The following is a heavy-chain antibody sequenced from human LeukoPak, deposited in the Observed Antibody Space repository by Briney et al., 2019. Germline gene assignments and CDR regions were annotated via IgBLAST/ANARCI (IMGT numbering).Heavy chain of an antibody. CDR1: GFTFSSYA. J-gene: IGHJ4*02. CDR2: ITNNGDRT. V-gene: IGHV3-23*01. CDR3: AKDLKGYEEH. D-gene: IGHD5-12*01. Sequence: GGSLRLSCAASGFTFSSYAMSWVRQAPGRGLEWVSVITNNGDRTYYADSVKGRFSISRDNSKNKVYLQMSNLRGEDTAVYYCAKDLKGYEEHWGQGTLVTVSS.